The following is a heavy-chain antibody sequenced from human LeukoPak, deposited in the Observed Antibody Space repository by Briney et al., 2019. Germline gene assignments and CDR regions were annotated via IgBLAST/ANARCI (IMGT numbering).Heavy chain of an antibody. V-gene: IGHV3-20*04. Sequence: GGSLRLSCAASRFTFDDYGMSWVRQAPGKGLEWVSGINWNGGSTGYADSVKGRFTISRDNAKNSLYLQMNSLRAEDTALYYCARGGYCSSTSCYYNWFDPWGQGTLVTVSS. J-gene: IGHJ5*02. D-gene: IGHD2-2*01. CDR2: INWNGGST. CDR3: ARGGYCSSTSCYYNWFDP. CDR1: RFTFDDYG.